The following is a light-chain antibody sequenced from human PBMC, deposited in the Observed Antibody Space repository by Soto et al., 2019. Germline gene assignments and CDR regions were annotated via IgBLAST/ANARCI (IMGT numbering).Light chain of an antibody. J-gene: IGLJ3*02. CDR3: AAWDDSLNGSWV. V-gene: IGLV1-44*01. CDR2: SNN. Sequence: QSVLTQPPSASGTPGQRVTISCSGSSSNIGSNTVNWYQQLPGTAPKLLIYSNNQRPSGVPDRFSGSKSGTSASLAISGLQSEDEADYYCAAWDDSLNGSWVFGGGTKLHRP. CDR1: SSNIGSNT.